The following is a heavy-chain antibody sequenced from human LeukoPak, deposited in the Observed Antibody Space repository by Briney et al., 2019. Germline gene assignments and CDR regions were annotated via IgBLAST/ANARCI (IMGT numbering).Heavy chain of an antibody. J-gene: IGHJ6*02. CDR3: ARDRIHYDSSGDYYYYGMDV. Sequence: GGSLRLSCAASGFTFGSYEMNWVRQAPGKGLEWVSYISSSGSTIYYADSMKGRFTISRDNAKNSLYLQMNSLRAEDTAVYYCARDRIHYDSSGDYYYYGMDVWGQGTTVTVSS. CDR2: ISSSGSTI. D-gene: IGHD3-22*01. CDR1: GFTFGSYE. V-gene: IGHV3-48*03.